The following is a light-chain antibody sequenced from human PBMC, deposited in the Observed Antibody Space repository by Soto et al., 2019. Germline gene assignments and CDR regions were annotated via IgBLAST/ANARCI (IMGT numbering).Light chain of an antibody. CDR1: QGIRND. V-gene: IGKV1-17*01. CDR2: AAS. CDR3: QQYKTYFRT. Sequence: DIQMTQSPSSLSASVGDRVTITCRASQGIRNDLGWYQQKPGKAPKRLIYAASSLQSGVPSRFSGSGSGTEFSLTISSLQPDDFASYYCQQYKTYFRTFGQGTKVDIK. J-gene: IGKJ1*01.